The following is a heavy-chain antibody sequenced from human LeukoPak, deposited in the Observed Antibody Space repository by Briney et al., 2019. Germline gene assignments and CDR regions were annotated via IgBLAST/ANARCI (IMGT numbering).Heavy chain of an antibody. V-gene: IGHV3-30*02. D-gene: IGHD3-22*01. J-gene: IGHJ4*02. CDR2: IRYDGSNK. CDR3: AKEARYYDSRGNLDY. CDR1: GFTFSSYG. Sequence: QPGGSLRLSCAASGFTFSSYGMHWVRQAPGKGLEWVAFIRYDGSNKYYADSVKGRFTISRDNSKNTLYLQMNSLRAEDTAVYYCAKEARYYDSRGNLDYWGQGTLVTVSS.